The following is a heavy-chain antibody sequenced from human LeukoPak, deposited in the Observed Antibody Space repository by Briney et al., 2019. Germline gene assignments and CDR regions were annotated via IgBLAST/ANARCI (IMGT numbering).Heavy chain of an antibody. J-gene: IGHJ5*02. Sequence: ASVKVSCKASGYTFTSYGISWVRQAPGQGLEWMGWISAYNGNTNYAQRLQGRVTMTTDTSTSTAYMELRSLRSDDTAVYYCARESYYDILTGYYLNWFDPWGQGTLVTVSS. CDR2: ISAYNGNT. D-gene: IGHD3-9*01. V-gene: IGHV1-18*01. CDR1: GYTFTSYG. CDR3: ARESYYDILTGYYLNWFDP.